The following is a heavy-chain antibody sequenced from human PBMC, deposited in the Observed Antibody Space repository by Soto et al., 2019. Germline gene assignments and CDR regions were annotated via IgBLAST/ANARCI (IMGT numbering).Heavy chain of an antibody. CDR1: GFTFSSYA. Sequence: EVQMLESGGGLVQPGGSLRLSCAASGFTFSSYAMSWVRQAPGKGLEWVSAISGSGGSTYYADSVKGRFTISRDNSKNTLYLQMNSLRAEDTAVYYCAKSTLRWYDVDYWGQGTLVTVSS. CDR2: ISGSGGST. J-gene: IGHJ4*02. D-gene: IGHD1-1*01. CDR3: AKSTLRWYDVDY. V-gene: IGHV3-23*01.